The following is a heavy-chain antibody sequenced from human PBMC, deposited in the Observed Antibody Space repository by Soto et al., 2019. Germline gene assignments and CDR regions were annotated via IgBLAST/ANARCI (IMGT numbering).Heavy chain of an antibody. V-gene: IGHV1-2*02. Sequence: ASVKVSCKASGYTFTGYYMHWVRQAPGQGLEWMGWINPNSGGTNYAQKFQGRVTMTRDTSISTAYMELSRLRSDDTAVSYCARDDPVAVLATWFEPLSQGTLVAVSS. J-gene: IGHJ5*02. CDR2: INPNSGGT. CDR3: ARDDPVAVLATWFEP. CDR1: GYTFTGYY. D-gene: IGHD5-12*01.